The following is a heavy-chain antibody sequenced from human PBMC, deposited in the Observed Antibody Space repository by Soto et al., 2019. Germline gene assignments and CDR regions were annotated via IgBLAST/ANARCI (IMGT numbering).Heavy chain of an antibody. D-gene: IGHD7-27*01. CDR3: ARVTGDRYYYYYMDV. CDR1: GFTFSNYD. CDR2: ISYDGTKT. V-gene: IGHV3-33*05. J-gene: IGHJ6*03. Sequence: QLQLVESGGGVVQPGRSLRLSCAASGFTFSNYDMHWVRQAPGKGLEWVAGISYDGTKTYYADSVTGRFTVSRDNSKSTLYLQMNSLRVEDTAVYYCARVTGDRYYYYYMDVWGKGTTVTVSS.